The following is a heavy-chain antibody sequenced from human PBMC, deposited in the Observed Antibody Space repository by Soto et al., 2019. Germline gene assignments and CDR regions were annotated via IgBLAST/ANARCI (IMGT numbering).Heavy chain of an antibody. Sequence: SLTCIVSGGSISNYSWNWTRESPGKGLEWIGCLYYSGSTNYNPSLKSRVTISIDTSKNQFSLKLTSVTAADTAVYYCARGADFWSGYPFDYWGQGTLVTVSS. V-gene: IGHV4-59*12. D-gene: IGHD3-3*01. J-gene: IGHJ4*02. CDR2: LYYSGST. CDR3: ARGADFWSGYPFDY. CDR1: GGSISNYS.